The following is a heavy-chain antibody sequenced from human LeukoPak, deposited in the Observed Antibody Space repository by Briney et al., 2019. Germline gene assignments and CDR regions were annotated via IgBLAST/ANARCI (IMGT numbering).Heavy chain of an antibody. J-gene: IGHJ4*02. D-gene: IGHD6-19*01. V-gene: IGHV4-39*02. CDR3: ARENSSGWY. CDR1: GGSISSGGYY. CDR2: IYYSGTT. Sequence: SETLSLTCTVSGGSISSGGYYWSWIRQPPGKGLEWIGSIYYSGTTYYNPSLKSRVTISVDTSKKQFSLRLSSVTAADTAVYYCARENSSGWYWGQGTLVTVSS.